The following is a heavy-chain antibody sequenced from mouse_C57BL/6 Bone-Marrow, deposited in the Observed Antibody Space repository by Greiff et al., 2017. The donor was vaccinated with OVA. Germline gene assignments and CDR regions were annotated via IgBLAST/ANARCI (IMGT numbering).Heavy chain of an antibody. CDR1: GYTFTSYW. V-gene: IGHV1-72*01. CDR2: IAPNSGGT. J-gene: IGHJ2*01. CDR3: ARSYRLDY. Sequence: QVQLQHPGAELVKPGASAKLSCKASGYTFTSYWMHWVKQRPGRGLEWIGRIAPNSGGTKYNEKFKSKATLTVDKPSSTAYMQLSSLTSEDSAVYYCARSYRLDYWGQGTTLTVSS. D-gene: IGHD2-10*01.